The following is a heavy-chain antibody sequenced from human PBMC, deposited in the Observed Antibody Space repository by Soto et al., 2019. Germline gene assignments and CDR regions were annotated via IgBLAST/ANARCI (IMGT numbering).Heavy chain of an antibody. V-gene: IGHV1-2*02. D-gene: IGHD4-4*01. J-gene: IGHJ5*02. CDR2: INPNSVGT. CDR1: GYTFPGYS. CDR3: ARDPSTINKLIGVWFDP. Sequence: ASVKVSCKISGYTFPGYSVHWVRQAPGQGLEWMGWINPNSVGTNYAQKFQGRVTMTRDTSISTAYMELSRLRSDDTAVYYCARDPSTINKLIGVWFDPWGQGTLVTVSS.